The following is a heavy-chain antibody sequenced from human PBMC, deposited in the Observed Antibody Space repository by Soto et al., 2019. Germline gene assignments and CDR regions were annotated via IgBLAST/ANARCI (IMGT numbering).Heavy chain of an antibody. CDR1: GYRFNTYF. D-gene: IGHD6-6*01. Sequence: PGEALKITCKGPGYRFNTYFIGWERQMPGKGTEWMGIIYPDDSDIRYSPSFHGQLTISADKSISTDYLQWGSLKASDTAMYYCARVKYSNSPFYYYAMDFWGQGTTVTVSS. CDR3: ARVKYSNSPFYYYAMDF. V-gene: IGHV5-51*01. J-gene: IGHJ6*02. CDR2: IYPDDSDI.